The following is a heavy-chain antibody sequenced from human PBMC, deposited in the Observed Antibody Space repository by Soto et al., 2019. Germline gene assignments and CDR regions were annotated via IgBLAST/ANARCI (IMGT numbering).Heavy chain of an antibody. CDR1: GYAFTTYG. CDR2: ISAHNGST. J-gene: IGHJ4*02. Sequence: QVHLVQSGAEVKKPGASVKVSCKGSGYAFTTYGSTWVRQAPGQGLEWMGWISAHNGSTSYAQEREGRGTVTRDTSTSTAYMELRSRRSDDTAVYYCARGRYGDYWGQGALVTVSS. CDR3: ARGRYGDY. V-gene: IGHV1-18*01. D-gene: IGHD1-1*01.